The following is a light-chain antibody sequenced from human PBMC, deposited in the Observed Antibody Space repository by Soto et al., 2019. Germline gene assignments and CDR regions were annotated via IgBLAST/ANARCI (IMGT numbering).Light chain of an antibody. V-gene: IGLV1-47*02. CDR3: AAWDDSLSGTYV. Sequence: QSALTQPPSASGTPGQRVTISCSGSSSNIGSNYVYWYQQLPGTAPKLLIYSNNQRPSGVPDRFSGSKSGTSASLATSGLRSEDEADYYCAAWDDSLSGTYVFGTGTKVTVL. CDR2: SNN. J-gene: IGLJ1*01. CDR1: SSNIGSNY.